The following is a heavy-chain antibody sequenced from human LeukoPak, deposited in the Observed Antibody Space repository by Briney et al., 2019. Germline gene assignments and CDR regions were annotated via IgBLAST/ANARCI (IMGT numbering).Heavy chain of an antibody. CDR1: GFTFSSYA. D-gene: IGHD6-19*01. CDR3: ARASSYSSGWYDY. CDR2: ISSNGGST. V-gene: IGHV3-64*01. Sequence: PGGSLRLSCAASGFTFSSYAMHWVRQAPGKGLEYVSAISSNGGSTYYANSVKGRFTISRDNSKNTLYLQMGSLRAEDMAVYYCARASSYSSGWYDYWGQGTLVTVSS. J-gene: IGHJ4*02.